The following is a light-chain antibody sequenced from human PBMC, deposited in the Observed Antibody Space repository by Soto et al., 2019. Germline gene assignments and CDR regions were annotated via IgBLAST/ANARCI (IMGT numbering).Light chain of an antibody. Sequence: EIVLTQSPGTLSLSPGGRATLSCRASQSVTSNFLAWYQQKPGQGPRLLIYGASSRATGIPDRFSGSGSGTDFTLTISRLEPEDFAVYYCQQYGGSPRTFGQGTKVDIK. CDR1: QSVTSNF. V-gene: IGKV3-20*01. J-gene: IGKJ1*01. CDR3: QQYGGSPRT. CDR2: GAS.